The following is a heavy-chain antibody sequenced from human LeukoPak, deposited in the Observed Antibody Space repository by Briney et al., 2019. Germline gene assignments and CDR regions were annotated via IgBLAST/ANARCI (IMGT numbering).Heavy chain of an antibody. V-gene: IGHV3-7*01. CDR1: GFTFSSHW. D-gene: IGHD3-9*01. J-gene: IGHJ4*02. CDR3: ATRGHSELRYFAGSTNE. CDR2: IKEDGSEK. Sequence: HPGGSLRLSCVVSGFTFSSHWMSWVRQAPGKGLEWVANIKEDGSEKYYVDSVKGRFTISRDNAKKTLYLQMDSLRAEDTAVYYCATRGHSELRYFAGSTNEWGQGAPVTVSS.